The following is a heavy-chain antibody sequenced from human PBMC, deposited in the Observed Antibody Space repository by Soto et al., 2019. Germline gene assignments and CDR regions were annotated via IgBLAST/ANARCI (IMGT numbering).Heavy chain of an antibody. D-gene: IGHD3-3*01. J-gene: IGHJ4*02. CDR3: GRDWRTGGPDY. CDR1: GFTFSSYW. Sequence: EVQLVESGGGLVQPGGSLRVSCAASGFTFSSYWMHWVRQAPGKGLVWVSRINSDGSSTNYADSVKGRFTISRDNAKNTLYLKMNSLRAEDTDVYYCGRDWRTGGPDYWGQGSLVTVFS. CDR2: INSDGSST. V-gene: IGHV3-74*01.